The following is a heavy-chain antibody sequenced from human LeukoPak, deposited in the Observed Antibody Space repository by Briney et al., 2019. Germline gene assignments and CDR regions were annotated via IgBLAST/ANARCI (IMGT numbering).Heavy chain of an antibody. J-gene: IGHJ6*02. CDR2: ISYDGSNK. CDR3: AKDAQAYYYYGMDV. V-gene: IGHV3-30*18. Sequence: GGSLRLSCAASGFTFSSYSMNWVRQAPGKGLEWVAVISYDGSNKYHADSVKGRFTISRDNSKNTLYLQMNSLRAEDTAVYYCAKDAQAYYYYGMDVWGQGTTVTVSS. CDR1: GFTFSSYS.